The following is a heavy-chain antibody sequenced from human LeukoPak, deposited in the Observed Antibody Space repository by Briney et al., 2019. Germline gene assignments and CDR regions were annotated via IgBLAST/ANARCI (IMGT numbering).Heavy chain of an antibody. CDR1: GYTFTSYA. V-gene: IGHV1-3*01. D-gene: IGHD6-19*01. Sequence: GASVKVSCKASGYTFTSYAMHWVRQAPGQRLEWMGWINAGNGNTKYSQKFQGRVTITRDTSAGTAYMELSRLRSEDTAVYYCARDRRSSGWYGYYGMDVWGQGTTVTVSS. J-gene: IGHJ6*02. CDR3: ARDRRSSGWYGYYGMDV. CDR2: INAGNGNT.